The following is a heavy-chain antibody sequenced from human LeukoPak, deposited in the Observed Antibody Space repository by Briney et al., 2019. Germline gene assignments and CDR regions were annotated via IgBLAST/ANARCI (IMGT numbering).Heavy chain of an antibody. J-gene: IGHJ4*02. Sequence: PGGSLRLSCAASGFTFSSYWMHWVRQAPGKGLVWVSRINSDGSTTSYADSVKGRFTISRDDSKNTLHLQMNSLRAEDTAVYYCARINYYDGSGFYRDYWGQGTLVTVSS. CDR1: GFTFSSYW. CDR2: INSDGSTT. CDR3: ARINYYDGSGFYRDY. D-gene: IGHD3-22*01. V-gene: IGHV3-74*01.